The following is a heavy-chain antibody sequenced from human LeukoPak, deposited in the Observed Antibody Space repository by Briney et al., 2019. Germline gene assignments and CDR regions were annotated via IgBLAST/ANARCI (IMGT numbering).Heavy chain of an antibody. CDR3: ARKGSSGWYGGLSVDY. D-gene: IGHD6-19*01. V-gene: IGHV3-48*02. CDR1: GFTFSSYA. Sequence: PGGSLRLSCAASGFTFSSYAMSWVRQAPGKGLEWVSYISSSSTIYYADSVKGRFTISRDNAKNSLYLQMNSLRDEDTAVYYCARKGSSGWYGGLSVDYWGQGTLVTVSS. J-gene: IGHJ4*02. CDR2: ISSSSTI.